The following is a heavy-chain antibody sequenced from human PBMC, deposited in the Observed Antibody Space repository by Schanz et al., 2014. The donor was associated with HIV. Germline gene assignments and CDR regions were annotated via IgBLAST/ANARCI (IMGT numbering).Heavy chain of an antibody. CDR3: AKTVLRFLDWPNANGGMDV. D-gene: IGHD3-3*01. CDR2: ISHDGSNK. Sequence: QVRLVASGGGVVQPGRSLRLSCEASGFTFGSYAMSWVRQAPGKGLEWVAVISHDGSNKYYGDSVKGRFIISRDNSKNTLYLQMNSLRDEDTAVYYCAKTVLRFLDWPNANGGMDVWGLGTTVTVSS. J-gene: IGHJ6*02. V-gene: IGHV3-30*18. CDR1: GFTFGSYA.